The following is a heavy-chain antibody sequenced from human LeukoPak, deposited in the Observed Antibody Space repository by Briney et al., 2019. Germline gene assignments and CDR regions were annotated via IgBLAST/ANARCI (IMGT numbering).Heavy chain of an antibody. J-gene: IGHJ6*04. CDR3: AREYYDILTGQIGYGMDV. D-gene: IGHD3-9*01. V-gene: IGHV3-53*01. CDR2: IYSGGST. Sequence: GGSLRLSCAASGFTVSSNYMSWVRQAPGKGLEWVSVIYSGGSTYYADSVKGRFTISRDNSKNTLYLQMNSPRAEDTAVYYCAREYYDILTGQIGYGMDVWGKGTTVTVSS. CDR1: GFTVSSNY.